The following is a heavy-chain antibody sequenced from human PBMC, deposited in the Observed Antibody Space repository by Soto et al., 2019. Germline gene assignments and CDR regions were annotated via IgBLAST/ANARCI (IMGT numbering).Heavy chain of an antibody. V-gene: IGHV1-69*13. J-gene: IGHJ5*02. D-gene: IGHD6-19*01. CDR1: GGTFSSYA. Sequence: VASVKVSCKASGGTFSSYAISWVRQAPGQGLEWMGGIIPIFGTANYAQKFQGRVTITADESTSTAYMELSSLRSEDTAVYYCAREGSSGWPTHLNWFDPWGQGTLVTVSS. CDR2: IIPIFGTA. CDR3: AREGSSGWPTHLNWFDP.